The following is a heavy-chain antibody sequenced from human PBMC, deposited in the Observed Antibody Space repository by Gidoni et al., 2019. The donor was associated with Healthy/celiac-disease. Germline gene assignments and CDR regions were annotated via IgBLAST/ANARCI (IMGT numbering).Heavy chain of an antibody. CDR3: AGGTYYDYVWGSYRYDAFDI. CDR2: IWYDGSNK. Sequence: QVQLVESGGGVVQPGRSLRLSCAASGFTFSSYGMHWVRQAPGKGLEWVAVIWYDGSNKYYADSVKGRFTISRDNSKNTLYLQMNSLRAEDTAVYYCAGGTYYDYVWGSYRYDAFDIWGQGTMVTVSS. V-gene: IGHV3-33*01. D-gene: IGHD3-16*02. J-gene: IGHJ3*02. CDR1: GFTFSSYG.